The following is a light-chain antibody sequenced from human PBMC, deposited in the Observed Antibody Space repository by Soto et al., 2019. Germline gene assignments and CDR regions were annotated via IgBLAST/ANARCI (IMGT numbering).Light chain of an antibody. Sequence: DIQMTQSPSTLSASVGDRVTITCRASQSVSSWLAWYHQKPGKAPKLLISDASTLESGVPSRFSGSGSGTEFTLTISSLQPDDFASYYCQHYDSYPYTFGQGTKLEIK. CDR3: QHYDSYPYT. J-gene: IGKJ2*01. V-gene: IGKV1-5*01. CDR1: QSVSSW. CDR2: DAS.